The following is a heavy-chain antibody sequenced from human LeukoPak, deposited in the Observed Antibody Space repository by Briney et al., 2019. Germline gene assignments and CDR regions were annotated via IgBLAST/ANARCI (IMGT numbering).Heavy chain of an antibody. J-gene: IGHJ3*02. V-gene: IGHV3-30-3*01. CDR1: GFTFSSYA. CDR2: ISYDGSNK. CDR3: ASDPRPDDRLYDSSGRGDAFDI. Sequence: PGGCLRLSCAASGFTFSSYAMHWVHQAPGKGLEWVAVISYDGSNKYYAESVKGRFTISRDNSKNTLYLQMNSLRAEDTAVYYCASDPRPDDRLYDSSGRGDAFDIWGQGTMVTVSS. D-gene: IGHD3-22*01.